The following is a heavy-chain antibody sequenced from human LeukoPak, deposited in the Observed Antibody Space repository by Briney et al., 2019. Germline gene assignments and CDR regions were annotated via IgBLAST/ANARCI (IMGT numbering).Heavy chain of an antibody. CDR3: AKEGDRSFDY. J-gene: IGHJ4*02. Sequence: GGSLRLSCAASGFTFSSYGMSWVRQAPGMGLEWVSSVIGDGGSTYYADSVKGRFTISRDNSKNTLYLQVNSLRAEDTAIYYCAKEGDRSFDYWGQGTLVTVSP. D-gene: IGHD3-16*01. V-gene: IGHV3-23*01. CDR1: GFTFSSYG. CDR2: VIGDGGST.